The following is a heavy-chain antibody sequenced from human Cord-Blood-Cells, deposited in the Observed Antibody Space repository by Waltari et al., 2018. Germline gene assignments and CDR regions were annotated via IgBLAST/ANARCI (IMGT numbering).Heavy chain of an antibody. CDR1: GGSFSGYY. CDR2: INHSGST. CDR3: ARVPGIAAAGTGSYYFDY. Sequence: QVQLQQWGAGLLKPSETLSLTCAVYGGSFSGYYWSWIRQPPGKGLEWIGEINHSGSTNSNPSLKSRVTISVDTSKNQFSLKLSSVTAADTAVYYCARVPGIAAAGTGSYYFDYWGQGTLVTVSS. V-gene: IGHV4-34*01. J-gene: IGHJ4*02. D-gene: IGHD6-13*01.